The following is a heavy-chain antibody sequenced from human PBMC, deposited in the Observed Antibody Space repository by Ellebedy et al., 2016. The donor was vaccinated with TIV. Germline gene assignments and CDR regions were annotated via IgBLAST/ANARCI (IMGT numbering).Heavy chain of an antibody. D-gene: IGHD2-15*01. CDR1: GFTFSTYN. CDR3: AKLAGIHPWYFDH. J-gene: IGHJ4*02. CDR2: IWYDGSNT. V-gene: IGHV3-33*06. Sequence: GESLKISCAASGFTFSTYNMHWVRQAPGKGLEWVAVIWYDGSNTQYADSVKGRFTISRDNSKDTLSLQMNSLRAEDTAVYYCAKLAGIHPWYFDHWGQGTLVPVSS.